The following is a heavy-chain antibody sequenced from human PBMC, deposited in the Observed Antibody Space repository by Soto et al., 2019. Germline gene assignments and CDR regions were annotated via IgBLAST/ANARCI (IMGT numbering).Heavy chain of an antibody. J-gene: IGHJ4*02. Sequence: QVQLVQSGAEVKKPGSSVKDSCKASGDTFSSYAISWVQQAPGQGLLRMGGIIPIFGTANYAQKLQGRVTITPDESTSTAYMELSSLRSEDTAVYYCARGVYCSGGSCYFDYWGQGTLVTVSS. CDR3: ARGVYCSGGSCYFDY. V-gene: IGHV1-69*05. CDR1: GDTFSSYA. CDR2: IIPIFGTA. D-gene: IGHD2-15*01.